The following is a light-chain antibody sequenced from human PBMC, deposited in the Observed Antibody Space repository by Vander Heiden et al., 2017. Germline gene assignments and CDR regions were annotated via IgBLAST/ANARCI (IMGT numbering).Light chain of an antibody. V-gene: IGKV3-15*01. Sequence: ELVMTQSPATPSVSPGERATLSCTASQSVTSNLAWYQQKPGQSPRLPIYGASTRATGIPARFSGSGSGTEFTLTISSLQSEDFAVYYCQQYNKWPPWTFGQGTKVEIK. CDR1: QSVTSN. CDR3: QQYNKWPPWT. J-gene: IGKJ1*01. CDR2: GAS.